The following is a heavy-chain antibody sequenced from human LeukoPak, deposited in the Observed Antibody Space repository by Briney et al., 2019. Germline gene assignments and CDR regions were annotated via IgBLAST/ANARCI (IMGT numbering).Heavy chain of an antibody. Sequence: GGSLRLSCAASGFTFSNYSMNWVRQAPGKGLEWVSSIRGGSSYIYYADSVKGRFTISRDNAKNSLYLQMNSLRAGDTALYYCARADSNIAARRIGFDYWGQGTLVTVSS. D-gene: IGHD6-6*01. CDR2: IRGGSSYI. J-gene: IGHJ4*02. CDR1: GFTFSNYS. V-gene: IGHV3-21*01. CDR3: ARADSNIAARRIGFDY.